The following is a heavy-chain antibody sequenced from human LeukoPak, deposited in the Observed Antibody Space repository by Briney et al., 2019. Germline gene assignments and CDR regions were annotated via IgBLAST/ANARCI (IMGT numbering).Heavy chain of an antibody. Sequence: SSVKVSCKASGGTFSSYAISWVRQAPGQGLEWMEGIIPIFGTANYAQKFQGRVTITTDESTRTAYMELSSLRSEDTAVYYCARGDIVVVPAAMGGGWFDPWGQGTLVTVSS. CDR1: GGTFSSYA. V-gene: IGHV1-69*05. CDR2: IIPIFGTA. D-gene: IGHD2-2*01. J-gene: IGHJ5*02. CDR3: ARGDIVVVPAAMGGGWFDP.